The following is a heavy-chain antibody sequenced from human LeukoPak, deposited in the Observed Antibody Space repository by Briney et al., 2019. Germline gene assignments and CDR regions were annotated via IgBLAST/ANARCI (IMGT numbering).Heavy chain of an antibody. D-gene: IGHD3-10*01. Sequence: LAGGSLRLSCAASGFTVSSNYMSWVRQAPGKGLEWVSVIYSGGSTYYADSVKGRFTISRDNSKNTLYLQMNSLRAEDTAVYYCAKDPLWFGELGLFDYWGQGTLVTVSS. J-gene: IGHJ4*02. V-gene: IGHV3-53*01. CDR1: GFTVSSNY. CDR2: IYSGGST. CDR3: AKDPLWFGELGLFDY.